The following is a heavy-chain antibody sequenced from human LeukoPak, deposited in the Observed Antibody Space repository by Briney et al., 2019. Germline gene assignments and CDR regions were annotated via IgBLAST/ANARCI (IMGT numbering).Heavy chain of an antibody. CDR2: ISNDGSNK. D-gene: IGHD1-14*01. CDR3: ARDRSGIYDAFDI. CDR1: GFTFSSFG. J-gene: IGHJ3*02. Sequence: PGGSLRLSCAATGFTFSSFGIHWARQAPGKGLEWVAVISNDGSNKDYADSVKGRFIISRDNSKNTLYLRMNSLRVEDTAVYYCARDRSGIYDAFDIWGQGTMVTVSS. V-gene: IGHV3-30*03.